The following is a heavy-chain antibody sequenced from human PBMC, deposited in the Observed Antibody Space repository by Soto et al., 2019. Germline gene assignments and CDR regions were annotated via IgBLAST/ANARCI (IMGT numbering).Heavy chain of an antibody. CDR3: ARRSIAPHAFDI. Sequence: FLMCFSEVPGYSVTSYWPSWVRQMPGKGLEWMGRIDPSDSYTNYGSSFQGHVTISADKSISTAYLQWSSLKASDTAMYCCARRSIAPHAFDIWAQGT. J-gene: IGHJ3*02. CDR1: GYSVTSYW. D-gene: IGHD6-6*01. V-gene: IGHV5-10-1*01. CDR2: IDPSDSYT.